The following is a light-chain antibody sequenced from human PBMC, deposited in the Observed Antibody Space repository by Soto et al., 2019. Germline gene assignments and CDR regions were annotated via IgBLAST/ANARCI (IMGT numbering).Light chain of an antibody. Sequence: EIVMTQSPATLSVSPGERATLSCRASQSVSSNLAWYQQKPGQAPRLLIYGASTRATGIPARLSGSGSGTVFTLTISSLQSEDFAVYYCQHYNNWPPWTLGQGTKVEIK. CDR1: QSVSSN. CDR3: QHYNNWPPWT. J-gene: IGKJ1*01. V-gene: IGKV3-15*01. CDR2: GAS.